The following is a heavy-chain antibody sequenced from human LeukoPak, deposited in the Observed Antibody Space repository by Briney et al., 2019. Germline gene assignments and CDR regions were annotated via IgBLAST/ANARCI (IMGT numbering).Heavy chain of an antibody. CDR3: ARLPRLLDS. J-gene: IGHJ4*02. Sequence: GGSLRLSCAASGSTFSDYYMSWIRQAPGKGLEWLSYISGSGSDISYADSVKGRFTISRDNAKNSLYLQMNSLGAEDSAVYYCARLPRLLDSWGQGTLVTVSS. CDR1: GSTFSDYY. CDR2: ISGSGSDI. V-gene: IGHV3-11*01. D-gene: IGHD6-6*01.